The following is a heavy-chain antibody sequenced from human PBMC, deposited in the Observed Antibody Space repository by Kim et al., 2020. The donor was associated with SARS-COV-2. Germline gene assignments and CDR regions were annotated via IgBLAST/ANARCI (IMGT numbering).Heavy chain of an antibody. CDR1: GGTFSSYA. CDR2: IIPIFGTA. D-gene: IGHD6-19*01. Sequence: SVKVSCKASGGTFSSYAISWVRQAPGQGLEWMGGIIPIFGTANYAQKFQGRVTITADESTSTAYMELSSLRSEDTTVYYCARTSNPMEGWTFDYWGQGTLVTVSS. J-gene: IGHJ4*02. V-gene: IGHV1-69*13. CDR3: ARTSNPMEGWTFDY.